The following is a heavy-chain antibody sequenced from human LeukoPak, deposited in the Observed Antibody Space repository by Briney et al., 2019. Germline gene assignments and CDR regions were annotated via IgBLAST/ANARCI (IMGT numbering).Heavy chain of an antibody. Sequence: ASVKVSCKASGGTFSSYAISWVRQAPGQGLEWMGRIIPILGIANYAQKFQGRVTITADKSTSTAYMELSSLRSEDTAVYYCARAGYYDSSGYLDYWGQGTLVTVSS. CDR2: IIPILGIA. D-gene: IGHD3-22*01. CDR1: GGTFSSYA. CDR3: ARAGYYDSSGYLDY. J-gene: IGHJ4*02. V-gene: IGHV1-69*04.